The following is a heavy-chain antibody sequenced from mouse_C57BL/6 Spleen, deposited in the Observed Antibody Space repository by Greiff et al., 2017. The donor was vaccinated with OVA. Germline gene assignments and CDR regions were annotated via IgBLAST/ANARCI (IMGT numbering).Heavy chain of an antibody. CDR1: GYTFTSYW. CDR3: ARKALYYYGSVDY. J-gene: IGHJ2*01. V-gene: IGHV1-59*01. Sequence: QVQLQQPGAELVRPGTSVKLSCKASGYTFTSYWMHWVKQRPGQGLEWIGVIDPSDSYTNYNQKFKGKATLTVDTSSSTAYMQLSSLTSEDSAVYYCARKALYYYGSVDYWGQGTTLTVSS. CDR2: IDPSDSYT. D-gene: IGHD1-1*01.